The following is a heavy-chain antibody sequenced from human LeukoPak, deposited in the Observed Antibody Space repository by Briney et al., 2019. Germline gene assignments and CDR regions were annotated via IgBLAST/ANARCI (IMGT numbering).Heavy chain of an antibody. CDR2: IDPDSGGT. V-gene: IGHV1-2*06. J-gene: IGHJ3*02. CDR3: ARDLTMVRGVIITWAGSDDAFDI. D-gene: IGHD3-10*01. Sequence: ASVKVSCKASGYTFTGYYVHWVRQAPGQGLEWIGRIDPDSGGTNYAQKFQGRVTMTRDTSISTAYMELSRLRSDDTAVYYCARDLTMVRGVIITWAGSDDAFDIWGQGTMVTVSS. CDR1: GYTFTGYY.